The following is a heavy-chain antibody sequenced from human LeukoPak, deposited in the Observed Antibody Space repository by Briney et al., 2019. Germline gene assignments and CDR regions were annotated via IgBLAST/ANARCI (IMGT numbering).Heavy chain of an antibody. CDR3: AREGPRGYYDSSGYYYPHHDAFDI. CDR2: IIPIFGTA. CDR1: GGTFSSYA. V-gene: IGHV1-69*13. D-gene: IGHD3-22*01. Sequence: ASVKVSCKASGGTFSSYAISWVRQAPGQGLEWMGGIIPIFGTANYAQKFQGRVTITADESTSTAYMELSSLRSEDTAVYYCAREGPRGYYDSSGYYYPHHDAFDIWGQGTMVTVSS. J-gene: IGHJ3*02.